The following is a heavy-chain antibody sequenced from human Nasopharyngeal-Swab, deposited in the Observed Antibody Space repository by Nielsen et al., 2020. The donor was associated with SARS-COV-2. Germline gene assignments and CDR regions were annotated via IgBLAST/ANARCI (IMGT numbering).Heavy chain of an antibody. J-gene: IGHJ4*02. CDR1: GGSFSDYY. D-gene: IGHD6-19*01. CDR3: ARARVPGYSGGWGIDY. Sequence: SETLSLTCAVYGGSFSDYYWSWIRQPPGKGLEWIGYSSSSGSTSYNPSITSRVTMSLDTPKNQFSLKLSSVTAADSAVYYCARARVPGYSGGWGIDYWGQGTLVTVSS. CDR2: SSSSGST. V-gene: IGHV4-59*01.